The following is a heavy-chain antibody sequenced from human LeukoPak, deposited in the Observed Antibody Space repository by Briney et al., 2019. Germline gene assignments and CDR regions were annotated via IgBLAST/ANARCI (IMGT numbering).Heavy chain of an antibody. CDR1: GYTFTSYY. D-gene: IGHD6-19*01. V-gene: IGHV1-46*01. Sequence: GASVKVSCKASGYTFTSYYMHWVRQAPGQGLEWMGIINPSGGSTSYAQKLQDRVTMTTDTSTSTAYMEPRSLRSDDTAVYYCARSGAGLRYRNGWYAYWGQGTLVTVSS. CDR2: INPSGGST. J-gene: IGHJ4*02. CDR3: ARSGAGLRYRNGWYAY.